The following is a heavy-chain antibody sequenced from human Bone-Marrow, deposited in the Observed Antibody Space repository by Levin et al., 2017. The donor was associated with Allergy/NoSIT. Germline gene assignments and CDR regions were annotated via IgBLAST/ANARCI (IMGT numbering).Heavy chain of an antibody. V-gene: IGHV3-33*01. CDR3: ASLTVSSSWYSDGSDAFDI. Sequence: PGGSLRLSCAASGFTFSSYGMHWVRQAPGKGLEWVAVIWYDGSNKYYADSVKGRFTISRDNSKNTLYLQMNSLRAEDTAVYYCASLTVSSSWYSDGSDAFDIWGQGTMVTVSS. J-gene: IGHJ3*02. CDR2: IWYDGSNK. CDR1: GFTFSSYG. D-gene: IGHD6-13*01.